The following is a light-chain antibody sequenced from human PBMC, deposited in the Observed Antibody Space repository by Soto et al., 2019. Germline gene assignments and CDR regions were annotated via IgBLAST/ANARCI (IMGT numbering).Light chain of an antibody. CDR2: AVS. J-gene: IGLJ1*01. CDR1: SSDVGGYNY. V-gene: IGLV2-14*01. Sequence: QSVLTQPASVSGSPGQSITISCTGTSSDVGGYNYVSWYQQHPGKAPELMIYAVSNRPSGVSTRFSGSKSGNTASLTISGLQAEDEADYHCSSYTTSSTLLYVFGTGTKVTVL. CDR3: SSYTTSSTLLYV.